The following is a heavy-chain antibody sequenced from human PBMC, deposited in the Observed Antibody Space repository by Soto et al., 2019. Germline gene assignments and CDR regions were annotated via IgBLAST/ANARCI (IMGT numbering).Heavy chain of an antibody. V-gene: IGHV1-2*04. J-gene: IGHJ3*02. Sequence: QVQLVQSGAEVKKPGASVKVSCKASGYTFTGYYMHWVRQAPGQGLEWMGWINPNSGGTNYAQKFRGWVTMTRDTSISKDYMELSRLRSDDTAVYYCARDRCGGDCYSVDDAFDIWGQGTMVTVSS. CDR3: ARDRCGGDCYSVDDAFDI. D-gene: IGHD2-21*02. CDR1: GYTFTGYY. CDR2: INPNSGGT.